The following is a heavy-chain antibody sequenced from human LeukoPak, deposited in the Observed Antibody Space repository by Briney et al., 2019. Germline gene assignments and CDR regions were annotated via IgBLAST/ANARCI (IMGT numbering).Heavy chain of an antibody. J-gene: IGHJ4*02. Sequence: SEALSLTCAVSGGSISSSNWWRWVRQPPGKGLEWIGSIYYSGSTYYNPSLKSRVTISVDTSKNQFSLKLSSVTAADTAVYYCARSVEMATGIRYWGQGTLVTVSS. D-gene: IGHD5-24*01. CDR2: IYYSGST. CDR1: GGSISSSNW. CDR3: ARSVEMATGIRY. V-gene: IGHV4-39*01.